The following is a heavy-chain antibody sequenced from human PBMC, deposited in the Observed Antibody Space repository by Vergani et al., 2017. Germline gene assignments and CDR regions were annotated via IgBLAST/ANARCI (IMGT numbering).Heavy chain of an antibody. J-gene: IGHJ3*02. CDR3: AKNKGVSLEWVYDACDI. CDR1: GFTFINYA. V-gene: IGHV3-23*01. D-gene: IGHD3-3*01. Sequence: EVQVLESGGGLVQPGGSLRLSCAASGFTFINYAMSWVRQAPGKGLEWVSVISGSDGSTYYADSMKGRFTVSRDNSKNTLYLQMNSLRVEDTAVYYCAKNKGVSLEWVYDACDIWGQGTMVTVSS. CDR2: ISGSDGST.